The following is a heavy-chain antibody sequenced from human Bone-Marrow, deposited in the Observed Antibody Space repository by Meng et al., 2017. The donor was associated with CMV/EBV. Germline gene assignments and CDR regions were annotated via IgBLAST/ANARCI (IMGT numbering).Heavy chain of an antibody. D-gene: IGHD3-22*01. V-gene: IGHV1-18*01. J-gene: IGHJ4*02. CDR2: ISAYNGNT. CDR1: GYNFTRYG. Sequence: QAQLVHAGAGVKQPGASVKASCKASGYNFTRYGISWVRQAPGQGLEWMGWISAYNGNTNYAQKLQGRVTMTTDTSTSTAYMELRSLRSDDTAVYYCAVTYYYDSSGYYSFDYWGQGTLVTVSS. CDR3: AVTYYYDSSGYYSFDY.